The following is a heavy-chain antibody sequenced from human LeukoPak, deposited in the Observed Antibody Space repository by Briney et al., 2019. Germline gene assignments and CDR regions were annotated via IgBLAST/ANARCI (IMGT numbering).Heavy chain of an antibody. D-gene: IGHD4-17*01. Sequence: SETLSLTCAVYGRSFSGYYWSWIRQPPGKGLEWIGEINHSGSTNYNPSLKSRVTISVDTSKNQFSLKLSSVTAADTAVYYCARGYGDYVNWGQGTMVTVSS. CDR1: GRSFSGYY. CDR3: ARGYGDYVN. CDR2: INHSGST. V-gene: IGHV4-34*01. J-gene: IGHJ3*01.